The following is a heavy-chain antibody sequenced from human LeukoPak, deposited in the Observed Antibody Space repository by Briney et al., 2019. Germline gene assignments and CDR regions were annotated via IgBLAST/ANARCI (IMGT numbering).Heavy chain of an antibody. V-gene: IGHV4-34*01. CDR1: GGSFSGYY. Sequence: SETLSLTCAVYGGSFSGYYWSWIRQPPGKGLEGIGEINHIGSTNYNPSLKSRVTISVDTSKNQFSLTLRSVTAADTAVYYCARAFRVAGYCSGGSCRRWFDPWGQGTLVTVSS. D-gene: IGHD2-15*01. CDR3: ARAFRVAGYCSGGSCRRWFDP. J-gene: IGHJ5*02. CDR2: INHIGST.